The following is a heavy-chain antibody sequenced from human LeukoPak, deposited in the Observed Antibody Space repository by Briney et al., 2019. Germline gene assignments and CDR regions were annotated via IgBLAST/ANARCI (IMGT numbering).Heavy chain of an antibody. Sequence: ASVKVSCKVSGYILTELSMHWVRQAPGKGLEWMGSFDPKDGETIYAQKFQGRVTMTEDTSTDTAYMELGSLRSEDTAVYYCATRSAAYRYYFDYWGQGTLATVSS. CDR2: FDPKDGET. CDR1: GYILTELS. CDR3: ATRSAAYRYYFDY. V-gene: IGHV1-24*01. J-gene: IGHJ4*02. D-gene: IGHD4-11*01.